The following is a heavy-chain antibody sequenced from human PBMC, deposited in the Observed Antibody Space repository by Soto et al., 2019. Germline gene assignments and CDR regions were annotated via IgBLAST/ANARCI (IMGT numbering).Heavy chain of an antibody. D-gene: IGHD3-22*01. CDR2: ISAYNGDT. CDR1: GYTFTSYG. Sequence: GASVNVSCKASGYTFTSYGISWVRQAPGQGLEWMGWISAYNGDTNYAQKLQGRVTMTTDTSMSTAYMELRSLRSDDTAVYYCARDLNYYDSSGYYYEFQHWGQGTLVTVSS. CDR3: ARDLNYYDSSGYYYEFQH. V-gene: IGHV1-18*04. J-gene: IGHJ1*01.